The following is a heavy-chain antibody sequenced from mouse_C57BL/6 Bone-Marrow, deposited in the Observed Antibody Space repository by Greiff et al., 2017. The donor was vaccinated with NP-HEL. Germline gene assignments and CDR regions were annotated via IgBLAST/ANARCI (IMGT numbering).Heavy chain of an antibody. J-gene: IGHJ1*03. Sequence: EVKLVESGGGLVQSGRSLRLSCATSGFTFSDFYMEWVRQAPGKGLEWIAASRNKANDYTTEYSASVKGRFIVSRDTSQSILYLQMNGRRAEDTAIYYCARDASGSSYWYFDVWGTGTTVTVSS. D-gene: IGHD1-1*01. CDR1: GFTFSDFY. V-gene: IGHV7-1*01. CDR3: ARDASGSSYWYFDV. CDR2: SRNKANDYTT.